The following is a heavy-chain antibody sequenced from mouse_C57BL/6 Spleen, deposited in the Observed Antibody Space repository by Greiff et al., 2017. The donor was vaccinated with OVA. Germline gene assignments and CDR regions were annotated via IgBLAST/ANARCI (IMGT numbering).Heavy chain of an antibody. CDR1: GFTFSSYA. CDR3: ARDLTGTGAY. CDR2: ISDGGSYT. D-gene: IGHD4-1*01. Sequence: EVQVVESGGGLVKPGGSLKLSCAASGFTFSSYAMSWVRQTPEKRLEWVATISDGGSYTYYPDNVKGRFTISRDNAKNNLYLQMSHLKSEDTAMYYCARDLTGTGAYWGQGTLVTVSA. V-gene: IGHV5-4*01. J-gene: IGHJ3*01.